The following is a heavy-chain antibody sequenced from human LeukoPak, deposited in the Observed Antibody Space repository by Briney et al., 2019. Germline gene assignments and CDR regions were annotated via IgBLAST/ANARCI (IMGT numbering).Heavy chain of an antibody. J-gene: IGHJ4*02. Sequence: GGPLSLSCAASGFTFCRYWMICVRRAPGEGREGVANKKQDGSEKYYVDSVKGRFTISRDNAKNSLYLQMNSLRAEDTAVYYCARDGDDSSGYYYAGLDYFDYWGQGTLVTVSS. CDR3: ARDGDDSSGYYYAGLDYFDY. CDR2: KKQDGSEK. V-gene: IGHV3-7*01. D-gene: IGHD3-22*01. CDR1: GFTFCRYW.